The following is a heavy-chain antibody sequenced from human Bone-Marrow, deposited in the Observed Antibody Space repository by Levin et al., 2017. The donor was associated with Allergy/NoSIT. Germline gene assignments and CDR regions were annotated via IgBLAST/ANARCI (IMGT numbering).Heavy chain of an antibody. J-gene: IGHJ6*02. V-gene: IGHV1-24*01. Sequence: ASVKVSCKVSGYTLTELSMHWVRQAPGKGLEWMGGFDPEDGETIYAQKFQGRVTMTEDTSTDTAYMELSSLRSEDTAVYYCATALTLVYYYGMDVWGQGTTVTVSS. CDR1: GYTLTELS. D-gene: IGHD6-6*01. CDR2: FDPEDGET. CDR3: ATALTLVYYYGMDV.